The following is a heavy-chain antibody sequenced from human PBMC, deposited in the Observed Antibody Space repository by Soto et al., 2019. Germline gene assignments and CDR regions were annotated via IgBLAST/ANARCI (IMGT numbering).Heavy chain of an antibody. Sequence: SLTCTVSGGSVSSGSYYWSWIRQPPGKGLEWIGYIYYSGSTNYNPSLKSRVTISVDTSKNQFSLKLSSVTAADTAVYYCARVLVAARLIAYFDYWGQGTLVTVSS. D-gene: IGHD6-6*01. CDR1: GGSVSSGSYY. J-gene: IGHJ4*02. CDR2: IYYSGST. CDR3: ARVLVAARLIAYFDY. V-gene: IGHV4-61*01.